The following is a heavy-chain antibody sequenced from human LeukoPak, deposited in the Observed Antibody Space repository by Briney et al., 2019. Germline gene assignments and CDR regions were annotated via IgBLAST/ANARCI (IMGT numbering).Heavy chain of an antibody. Sequence: ASVRVSCTASGYTFTVYYIHWVRPAPGQGLGWMGWINPNSGGTNYVQNFKGWVTMTRDTSISTAYMELSRLRSDDTAVYYCARGGYYDSSGYRYNWFDPWGQGTLVTVSS. J-gene: IGHJ5*02. CDR3: ARGGYYDSSGYRYNWFDP. CDR2: INPNSGGT. D-gene: IGHD3-22*01. V-gene: IGHV1-2*04. CDR1: GYTFTVYY.